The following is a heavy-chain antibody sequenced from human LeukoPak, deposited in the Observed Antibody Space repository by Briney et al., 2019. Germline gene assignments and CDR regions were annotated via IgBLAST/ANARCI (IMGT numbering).Heavy chain of an antibody. Sequence: PGGSLRLSCAASGFTFSSYEINWVRQAPGKGLEWLSYISSSGSSIYSADSVKGRVTISRDNSKNTLYLQMTSLRAEDTAVYFCAKDQHSTSLSYMDVWGDGTTVIVSS. CDR2: ISSSGSSI. CDR1: GFTFSSYE. V-gene: IGHV3-48*03. J-gene: IGHJ6*03. CDR3: AKDQHSTSLSYMDV. D-gene: IGHD6-6*01.